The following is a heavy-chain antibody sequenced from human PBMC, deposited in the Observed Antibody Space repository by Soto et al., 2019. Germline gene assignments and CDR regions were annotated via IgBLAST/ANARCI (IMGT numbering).Heavy chain of an antibody. V-gene: IGHV4-30-2*01. CDR2: IYHSGST. CDR3: ASVPDY. J-gene: IGHJ4*02. CDR1: GGSISSGGYS. Sequence: QLQLQESGSGLVKPSQTLSLTCAVSGGSISSGGYSWSWIRQPPGKGLEWIGYIYHSGSTYYNPSLKGPVTISVDTSDSRLSLKLTSVTAADTAAYSSASVPDYWGQGTLVPVSS. D-gene: IGHD2-2*01.